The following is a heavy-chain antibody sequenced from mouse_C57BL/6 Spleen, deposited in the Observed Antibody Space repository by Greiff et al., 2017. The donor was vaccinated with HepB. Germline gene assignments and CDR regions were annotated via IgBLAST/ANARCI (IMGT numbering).Heavy chain of an antibody. CDR1: GFTFSDYY. CDR2: INYDGSST. D-gene: IGHD2-5*01. CDR3: ARDSNSPYYAMDY. V-gene: IGHV5-16*01. Sequence: EVKLVESEGGLVQPGSSMKLSCTASGFTFSDYYMAWVRQVPEKGLEWVANINYDGSSTYYLDSLKSRFIISRDNAKNILYLQMSSLKSEDTATYYCARDSNSPYYAMDYWGQGTSVTVSS. J-gene: IGHJ4*01.